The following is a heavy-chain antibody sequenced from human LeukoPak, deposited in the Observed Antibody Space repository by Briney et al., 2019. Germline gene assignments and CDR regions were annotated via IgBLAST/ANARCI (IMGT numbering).Heavy chain of an antibody. CDR2: ISYDRSNK. V-gene: IGHV3-30-3*01. D-gene: IGHD6-19*01. CDR1: GFTFSSYA. CDR3: ARDGGLVTLYYGMDV. J-gene: IGHJ6*02. Sequence: PGGSLRLSCAASGFTFSSYAMHWVRQAPGRGLEWVAVISYDRSNKYYADSVKGRFTISRDNSKNTLYLQMNSLRAEDTAVYYCARDGGLVTLYYGMDVWGQGTTVTVSS.